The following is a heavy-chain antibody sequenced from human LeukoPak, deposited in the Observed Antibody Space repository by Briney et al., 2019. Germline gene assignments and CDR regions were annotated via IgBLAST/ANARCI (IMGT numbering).Heavy chain of an antibody. D-gene: IGHD5-18*01. CDR3: ATLDTAMVVDDY. J-gene: IGHJ4*02. V-gene: IGHV1-24*01. Sequence: ASVKVSCKVSGYTLTELSMHWVRQAPGKGLEWMGGFDPEDGETIYAQKFQGRVTMTEDTSTDTAYMELSSLRSGDTAVYYCATLDTAMVVDDYWGQGTLVTVSS. CDR1: GYTLTELS. CDR2: FDPEDGET.